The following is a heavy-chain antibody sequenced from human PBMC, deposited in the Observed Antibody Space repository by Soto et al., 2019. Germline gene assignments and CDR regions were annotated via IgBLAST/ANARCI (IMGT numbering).Heavy chain of an antibody. V-gene: IGHV3-9*01. CDR1: GFTFDHYA. Sequence: EVQLVESGGGLVQPGRSLRLSCAASGFTFDHYAMHRVRQAPGKGLEWVSGISWNSGSIGYADSVKGRFTISRDNAKNSLYLQMNSLRAVDTALYYCAKAFGYSSGWGHWGQGTLVTVSS. J-gene: IGHJ4*02. CDR3: AKAFGYSSGWGH. D-gene: IGHD6-19*01. CDR2: ISWNSGSI.